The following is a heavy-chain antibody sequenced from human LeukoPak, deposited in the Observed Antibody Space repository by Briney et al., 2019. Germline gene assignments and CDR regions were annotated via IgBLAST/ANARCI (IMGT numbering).Heavy chain of an antibody. CDR1: GYTFTGYY. CDR2: INPNSGGT. V-gene: IGHV1-2*02. Sequence: GASVKVSCKASGYTFTGYYMHWVRQAPGQGLEWMGWINPNSGGTNYAQKFQGRVTMTRDTSISTAYMELSRLRSDDTAVYYCARDLIFGVVTHIFDWGQGTLVTVSS. CDR3: ARDLIFGVVTHIFD. D-gene: IGHD3-3*01. J-gene: IGHJ4*02.